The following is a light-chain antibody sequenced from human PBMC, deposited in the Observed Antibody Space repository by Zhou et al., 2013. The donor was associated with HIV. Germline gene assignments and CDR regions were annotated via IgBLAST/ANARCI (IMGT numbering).Light chain of an antibody. CDR1: QSVSSK. CDR3: QQRSNWPPT. Sequence: EVVMTQSPATLSVSPGERATLSCRASQSVSSKLSWYQQKPGQAPRLLIYDASNRATGIPARFSGSGSGTDFTLTISSLEPEDFAVYYCQQRSNWPPTFGQGTKVEIK. CDR2: DAS. V-gene: IGKV3-11*01. J-gene: IGKJ1*01.